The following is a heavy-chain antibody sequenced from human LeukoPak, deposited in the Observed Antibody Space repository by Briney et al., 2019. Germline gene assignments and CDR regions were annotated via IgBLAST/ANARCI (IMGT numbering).Heavy chain of an antibody. V-gene: IGHV4-30-2*01. CDR3: ARHGRRSRYVVVAATGAFDI. CDR1: GGSISSGGHS. D-gene: IGHD2-15*01. J-gene: IGHJ3*02. CDR2: IYHSGSGST. Sequence: SQTLSLTCTVSGGSISSGGHSWSWIRQPPGKGLEWIGYIYHSGSGSTYYNPSLKSRVTISIDKSKNQFSLKLDSVTAADTAVYYCARHGRRSRYVVVAATGAFDIWGQGTMVTVSS.